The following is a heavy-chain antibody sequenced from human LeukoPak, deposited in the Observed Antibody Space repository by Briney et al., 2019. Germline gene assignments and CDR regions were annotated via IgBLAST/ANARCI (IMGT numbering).Heavy chain of an antibody. CDR2: ISSSSYI. CDR1: GFTFSSYS. V-gene: IGHV3-21*01. D-gene: IGHD1-26*01. J-gene: IGHJ4*02. Sequence: GGSLRLSCAASGFTFSSYSMNWVRQAPGKGLEWVSSISSSSYIYYADSVKGRFTISRDNAKNSLYLQMNSLRAEDTAVYYCARIPRIVGASPPDYWGQGTLVTVPS. CDR3: ARIPRIVGASPPDY.